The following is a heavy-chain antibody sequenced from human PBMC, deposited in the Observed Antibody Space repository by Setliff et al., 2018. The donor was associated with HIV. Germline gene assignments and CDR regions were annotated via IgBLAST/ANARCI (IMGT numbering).Heavy chain of an antibody. CDR1: GFTFRNYW. J-gene: IGHJ4*02. V-gene: IGHV3-7*01. CDR2: IKQDGTEK. Sequence: PGGSLRLSCVASGFTFRNYWMSWVRQAPGKGLEWVANIKQDGTEKYYVDSVKGRFTISRDNAKNSLYLQMNSLRVEDTAVYYCVREWVAGESYWGQGTLVTV. D-gene: IGHD6-19*01. CDR3: VREWVAGESY.